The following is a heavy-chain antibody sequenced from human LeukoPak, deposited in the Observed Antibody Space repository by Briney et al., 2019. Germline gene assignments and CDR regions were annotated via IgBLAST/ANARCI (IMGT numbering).Heavy chain of an antibody. J-gene: IGHJ4*02. CDR2: ISSSGSTI. D-gene: IGHD1-26*01. Sequence: GGFLRLSCAASGFTFSDYYMSWIRQAPGKGLEWVSYISSSGSTIYYADSVKGRFTISRDNAKNSLYLQMNSLRAEDTAVYYCAKGVVGATRPFDYWGQGTLVTVSS. V-gene: IGHV3-11*01. CDR3: AKGVVGATRPFDY. CDR1: GFTFSDYY.